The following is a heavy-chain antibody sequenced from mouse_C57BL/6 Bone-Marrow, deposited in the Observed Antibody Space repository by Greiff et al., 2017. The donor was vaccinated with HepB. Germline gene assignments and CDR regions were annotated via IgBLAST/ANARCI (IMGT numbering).Heavy chain of an antibody. D-gene: IGHD2-4*01. V-gene: IGHV5-15*01. J-gene: IGHJ4*01. CDR3: ARHDDYDGAMDY. CDR1: GFTFSDYG. CDR2: ISNLAYSI. Sequence: EVQLVESGGGLVQPGGSLKLSCAASGFTFSDYGMAWVRQAPRKGPEWVAFISNLAYSIYYADTVTGRFTISRENAKNTLYLEMSSLRSEDTAMYYCARHDDYDGAMDYWGQGTSVTVSS.